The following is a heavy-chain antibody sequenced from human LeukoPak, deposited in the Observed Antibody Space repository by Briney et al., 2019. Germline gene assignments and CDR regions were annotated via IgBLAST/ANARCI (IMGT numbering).Heavy chain of an antibody. D-gene: IGHD5-24*01. V-gene: IGHV3-23*01. CDR1: GFTFSSYG. CDR2: ISGSGGST. CDR3: ARGRDGYNLVDAFDI. J-gene: IGHJ3*02. Sequence: GGTLRLSCAASGFTFSSYGMSWVRQAPGKGLEWVSAISGSGGSTYYADSVKGRFTISRDNAKNSLYLQMNSLRAEDTAVYYCARGRDGYNLVDAFDIWGQGIMVTASS.